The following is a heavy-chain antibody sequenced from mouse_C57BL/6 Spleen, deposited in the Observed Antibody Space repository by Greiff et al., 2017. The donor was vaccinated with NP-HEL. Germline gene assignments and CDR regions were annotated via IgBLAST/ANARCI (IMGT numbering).Heavy chain of an antibody. J-gene: IGHJ4*01. V-gene: IGHV1-19*01. Sequence: EVQLQQSGPVLVKPGASVKMSCKASGYTFTDYYMNWVKQSHGKSLEWIGVINPYNGGTSYKQKFKGKATLTVDKSSSTAYMELNSLTSEDSAVYYCAKERSSYGGGAMDYWGQGTTVTVSS. CDR3: AKERSSYGGGAMDY. CDR1: GYTFTDYY. CDR2: INPYNGGT. D-gene: IGHD1-1*01.